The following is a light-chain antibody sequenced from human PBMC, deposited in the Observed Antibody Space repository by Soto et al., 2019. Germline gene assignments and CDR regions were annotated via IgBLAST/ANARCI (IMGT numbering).Light chain of an antibody. Sequence: EIVFTQSPGTLSFSPGERATLSCRASQSVSSSYLAWYQQKPGQAPRLLIYGASSRATGIPDRFSGSGSGTDFTLTISRLEPEDFAVYYCQQYGRSPRTFGQGTK. V-gene: IGKV3-20*01. J-gene: IGKJ1*01. CDR2: GAS. CDR1: QSVSSSY. CDR3: QQYGRSPRT.